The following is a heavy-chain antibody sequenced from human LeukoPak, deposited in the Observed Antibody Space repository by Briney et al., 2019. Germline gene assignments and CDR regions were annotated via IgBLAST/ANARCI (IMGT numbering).Heavy chain of an antibody. Sequence: SETLSLTCAVYGGSFSGYYWSWIRQPPGKGLEWIGEINHSGSTNYNPSLKSGVTISVDTSKNQFSLKLSSVTAADTAVYYCARVDDFCSGGSCYSHWFDPWGQGTLVTVSS. CDR1: GGSFSGYY. J-gene: IGHJ5*02. CDR2: INHSGST. D-gene: IGHD2-15*01. CDR3: ARVDDFCSGGSCYSHWFDP. V-gene: IGHV4-34*01.